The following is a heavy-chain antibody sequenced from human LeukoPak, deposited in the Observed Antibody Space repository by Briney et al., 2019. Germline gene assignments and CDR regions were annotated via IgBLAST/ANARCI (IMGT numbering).Heavy chain of an antibody. Sequence: GGSLRLSCAASGFTFSNYAMTWVRQAPGKGLEWVSSISDIGTSTYYADSVKGRFTISRDNSKNTLYLQMNSLRAKDTALYYCARPKREGWGILLHAFDIWGQGTMVTVSS. V-gene: IGHV3-23*01. CDR3: ARPKREGWGILLHAFDI. CDR2: ISDIGTST. D-gene: IGHD2-8*02. J-gene: IGHJ3*02. CDR1: GFTFSNYA.